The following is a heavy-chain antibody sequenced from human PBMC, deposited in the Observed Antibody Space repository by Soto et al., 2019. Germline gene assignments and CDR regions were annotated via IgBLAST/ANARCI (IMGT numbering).Heavy chain of an antibody. Sequence: EVQLLESGGGLVQPGGSLRLSCAASGFTFSSYAMSWVRQAPGKGLEWVSIIGVGGGDRYYPESVKGRFTISRDNSRDTLYLEMNSLRDEDTAVYYWARVRFGELVWGLGTLVTVSS. V-gene: IGHV3-23*01. D-gene: IGHD3-10*01. CDR2: IGVGGGDR. CDR1: GFTFSSYA. J-gene: IGHJ4*02. CDR3: ARVRFGELV.